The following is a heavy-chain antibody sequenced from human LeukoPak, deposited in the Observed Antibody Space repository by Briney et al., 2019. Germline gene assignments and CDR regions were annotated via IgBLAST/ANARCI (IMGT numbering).Heavy chain of an antibody. Sequence: GGSLRLSCAASGFTFSSYSMNWVRQAPGKGLEWVSYISSSSSTIYYADSVKGRFTISRDNAKNSLYLQMNSLRAEDTAVYYCARDREYGGHSSPDAFDIWGQGTMVTVSS. D-gene: IGHD2/OR15-2a*01. J-gene: IGHJ3*02. CDR3: ARDREYGGHSSPDAFDI. CDR2: ISSSSSTI. CDR1: GFTFSSYS. V-gene: IGHV3-48*04.